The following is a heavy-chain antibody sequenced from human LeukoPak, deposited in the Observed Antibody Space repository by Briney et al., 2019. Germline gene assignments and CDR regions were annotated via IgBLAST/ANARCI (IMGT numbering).Heavy chain of an antibody. Sequence: GGSLRLSCAASGFTFRSHGMHWVRQAPGKGLEWVAFIWYDGSNKYYTDSVKGRFTISRDNSKNTLYLQMNSLRAEDTAEYYCAGDRATSYFDYWGQGALVTISS. CDR3: AGDRATSYFDY. CDR1: GFTFRSHG. D-gene: IGHD1-26*01. V-gene: IGHV3-33*01. J-gene: IGHJ4*02. CDR2: IWYDGSNK.